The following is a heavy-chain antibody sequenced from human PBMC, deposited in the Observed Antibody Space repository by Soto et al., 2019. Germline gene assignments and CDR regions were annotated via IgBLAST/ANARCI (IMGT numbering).Heavy chain of an antibody. CDR1: GFTFSNYW. D-gene: IGHD3-3*01. J-gene: IGHJ6*02. CDR3: ARVHDLRSEDSYYYYMDV. Sequence: PGGSLRLSCAASGFTFSNYWMTWVRQAPGKGLEWVANIKQDGSEMYYVGSVKGRLTISRDNAKNSLYLQMNSLRAEDTGVYWGARVHDLRSEDSYYYYMDVWGQGTTVTVSS. CDR2: IKQDGSEM. V-gene: IGHV3-7*01.